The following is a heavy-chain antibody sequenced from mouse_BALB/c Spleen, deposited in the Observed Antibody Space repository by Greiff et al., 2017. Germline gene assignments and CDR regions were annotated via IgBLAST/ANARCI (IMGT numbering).Heavy chain of an antibody. CDR2: INPSNGGT. CDR1: GYTFTSYY. D-gene: IGHD2-2*01. Sequence: QVQLQQSGAELVKPGASVKLSCKASGYTFTSYYMYWVKQRPGQGLEWIGEINPSNGGTNFNEKFKSKATLTVDKSSSTAYMQLSSLTSEDSAVYYCTESLGYDGWWFDDWGAGTTVTVSA. J-gene: IGHJ1*01. CDR3: TESLGYDGWWFDD. V-gene: IGHV1S81*02.